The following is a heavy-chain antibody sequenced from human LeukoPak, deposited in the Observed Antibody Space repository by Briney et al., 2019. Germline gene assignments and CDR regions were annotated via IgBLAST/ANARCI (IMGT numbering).Heavy chain of an antibody. CDR1: GGSINNYY. V-gene: IGHV4-59*01. CDR2: IYHSGST. J-gene: IGHJ4*02. Sequence: SETLSLTCTVSGGSINNYYWSWIRQPPGKGLEWIGYIYHSGSTNYNPSLKSRVTMSVDTSTNQFSLKLTSVTAADTAVYHCARGHSSWEYYFDYWGQGTLVTVSS. D-gene: IGHD6-13*01. CDR3: ARGHSSWEYYFDY.